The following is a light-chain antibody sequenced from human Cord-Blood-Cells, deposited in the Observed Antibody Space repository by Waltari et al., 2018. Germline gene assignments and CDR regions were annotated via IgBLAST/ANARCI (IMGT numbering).Light chain of an antibody. CDR2: AAS. J-gene: IGKJ1*01. V-gene: IGKV1-39*01. CDR3: QQSYRTPWT. CDR1: QSISSY. Sequence: GDRVTITCRASQSISSYLNWYQQKPGKAPKLLIYAASSMQSGVTSRFSGSGSGTDFTLIISSLQPEDFATYYCQQSYRTPWTFGQGTKVEIK.